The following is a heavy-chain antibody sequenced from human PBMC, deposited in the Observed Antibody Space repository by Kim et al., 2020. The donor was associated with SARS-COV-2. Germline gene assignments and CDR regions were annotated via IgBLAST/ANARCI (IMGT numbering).Heavy chain of an antibody. D-gene: IGHD2-15*01. CDR2: INPRGGGA. Sequence: ASVKVSCEASGYTFTDFYMHWVRQAPGQELEWMGRINPRGGGAEYAQKFQGRVTMTRDTSISTAYMYLSRLRSDDTAVYYCARDKRWDCSGGSCYSAYYYTMAVWGQGTTVAVSS. V-gene: IGHV1-2*06. J-gene: IGHJ6*02. CDR1: GYTFTDFY. CDR3: ARDKRWDCSGGSCYSAYYYTMAV.